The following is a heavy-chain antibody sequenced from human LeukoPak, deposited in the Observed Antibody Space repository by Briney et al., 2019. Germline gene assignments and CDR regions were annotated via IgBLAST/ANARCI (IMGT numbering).Heavy chain of an antibody. CDR2: ISSSSSYI. V-gene: IGHV3-21*01. Sequence: PGGSLRLSCAASGFTFSRYSMNWVRQAPGKGLEWVSSISSSSSYIYYADSVKGRFTISRDNAKNSLYLQMNSLRAEDTAVYYCARTKGPVPAANDYWGQGPLVTVSS. CDR3: ARTKGPVPAANDY. D-gene: IGHD2-2*01. CDR1: GFTFSRYS. J-gene: IGHJ4*02.